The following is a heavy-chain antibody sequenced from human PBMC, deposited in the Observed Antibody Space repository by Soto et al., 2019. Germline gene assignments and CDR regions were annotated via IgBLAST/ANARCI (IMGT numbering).Heavy chain of an antibody. CDR1: GFTFSSYA. CDR3: ARDDGSGSLDY. Sequence: GGSLRLSCAASGFTFSSYAMSWVRQAPGKGLEWVSAISGSGGSTYYADSVKGRFTISRDNSKNTLYLQMNSLRAEDTDVYYCARDDGSGSLDYWGQGTLVTVSS. J-gene: IGHJ4*02. V-gene: IGHV3-23*01. D-gene: IGHD3-10*01. CDR2: ISGSGGST.